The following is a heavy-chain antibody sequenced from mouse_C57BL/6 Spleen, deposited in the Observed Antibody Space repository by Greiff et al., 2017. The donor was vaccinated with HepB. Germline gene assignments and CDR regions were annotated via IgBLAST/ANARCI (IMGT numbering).Heavy chain of an antibody. D-gene: IGHD2-4*01. CDR2: INPYNGDT. CDR1: GYSFTGYF. Sequence: EVKLMESGPELVKPGDSVKISCKASGYSFTGYFMNWVMQSHGKSLEWIGRINPYNGDTFYNQKFKGKATLTVDKSSSTAHMELRSLTSEDSAVYYCAREDYDRAWFAYWGQGTLVTVSA. CDR3: AREDYDRAWFAY. J-gene: IGHJ3*01. V-gene: IGHV1-20*01.